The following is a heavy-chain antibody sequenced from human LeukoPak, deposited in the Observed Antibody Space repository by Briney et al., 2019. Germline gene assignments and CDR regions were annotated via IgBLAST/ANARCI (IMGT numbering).Heavy chain of an antibody. CDR3: AKDHANTPVVTN. Sequence: PGGSLRLSCAASGFTFSDYAMSWVRQAPGKGLELLSVISGGSSGSTYYADSVTGRPTVSRDNSKNTVDLQMNNLRVDDTAIYYCAKDHANTPVVTNWGQGILVSVSS. CDR1: GFTFSDYA. D-gene: IGHD2-21*02. CDR2: ISGGSSGST. J-gene: IGHJ4*02. V-gene: IGHV3-23*01.